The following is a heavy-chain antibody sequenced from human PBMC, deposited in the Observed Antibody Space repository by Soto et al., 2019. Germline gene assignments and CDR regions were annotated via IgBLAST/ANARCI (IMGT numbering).Heavy chain of an antibody. CDR3: ASRTRGVYDLDRLWEKFDY. V-gene: IGHV2-5*02. CDR2: IYWDDDK. CDR1: GFSLSTNGMG. J-gene: IGHJ4*02. D-gene: IGHD5-12*01. Sequence: QITVKESGLTLVKPTETLTLTCTFSGFSLSTNGMGVGWIRQPPGKALEWLALIYWDDDKRYSPSLRSRRTNIKDASKNQVDLTMNNMDPVDTGTYYCASRTRGVYDLDRLWEKFDYWGQGTLVTVSS.